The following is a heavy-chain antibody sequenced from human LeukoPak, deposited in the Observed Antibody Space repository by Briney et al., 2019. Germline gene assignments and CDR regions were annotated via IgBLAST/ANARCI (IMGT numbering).Heavy chain of an antibody. CDR2: ISWNSGSI. CDR3: APLAVYDSSGYYSGY. Sequence: GGSLRLSCAASGFTFDDYAMHWVRQAPGKGLEWVSGISWNSGSIGYADSVKGRFTISRDNARNSLYLQMNSLRAEDTAVYYCAPLAVYDSSGYYSGYWGQGTLVTVSS. V-gene: IGHV3-9*01. D-gene: IGHD3-22*01. J-gene: IGHJ4*02. CDR1: GFTFDDYA.